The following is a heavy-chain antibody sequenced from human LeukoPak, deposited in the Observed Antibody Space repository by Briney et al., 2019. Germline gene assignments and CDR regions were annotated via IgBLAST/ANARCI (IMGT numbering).Heavy chain of an antibody. CDR3: AKENPVGGTNYFDY. V-gene: IGHV3-23*01. CDR2: ITSGGDKT. D-gene: IGHD1-26*01. CDR1: GFIFRSYP. Sequence: GGSLSLSCAASGFIFRSYPMSWVRQAPGKGLEWVSAITSGGDKTYYGDSVKGRFTISRDNSKNTLSLQMNSLRPEDTAVYYCAKENPVGGTNYFDYWGQGTLVTVSS. J-gene: IGHJ4*02.